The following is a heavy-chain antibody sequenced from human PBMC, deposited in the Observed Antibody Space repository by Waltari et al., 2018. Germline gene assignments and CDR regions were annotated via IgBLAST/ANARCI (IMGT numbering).Heavy chain of an antibody. CDR3: ARDSGMTTVTKIGWFDP. CDR1: GGSFSSYA. J-gene: IGHJ5*02. CDR2: IIPIFGTA. Sequence: QVQLVQSGAEVKKPGSSVKVSCKASGGSFSSYAISWVRQAPGQGLEWMGGIIPIFGTANYAQKFQGRVTITADESTSTAYMELSSLRSEDTAVYYCARDSGMTTVTKIGWFDPWGQGTLVTVSS. V-gene: IGHV1-69*13. D-gene: IGHD4-17*01.